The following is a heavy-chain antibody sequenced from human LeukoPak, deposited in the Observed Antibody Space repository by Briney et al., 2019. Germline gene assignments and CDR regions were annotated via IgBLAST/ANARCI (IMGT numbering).Heavy chain of an antibody. D-gene: IGHD1-14*01. CDR1: GFTVSGNY. CDR3: ARVPGLAAFDI. V-gene: IGHV3-66*01. Sequence: PGGSLRLSCAASGFTVSGNYMSWVRQAPGKGLEWLSVIDVEGRTHYADSVKGRFTISRDKAKNTLYLEMNTLRVEETALYYCARVPGLAAFDIWGQGTMVTVSS. J-gene: IGHJ3*02. CDR2: IDVEGRT.